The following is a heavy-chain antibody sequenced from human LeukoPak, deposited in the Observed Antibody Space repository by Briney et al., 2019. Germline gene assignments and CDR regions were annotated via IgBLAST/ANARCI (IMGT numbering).Heavy chain of an antibody. D-gene: IGHD6-19*01. Sequence: GGSLRLSCAASGFTFSGSAMHWVRQASGKGLEWVGRIRSKANSYATAYAASVKGRFTISRDDSKNTAYLQMNSLKTEDTAVYYCAKDRLGGSGWYLGIYWSFDLWGRGTLASVSA. CDR1: GFTFSGSA. V-gene: IGHV3-73*01. CDR3: AKDRLGGSGWYLGIYWSFDL. J-gene: IGHJ2*01. CDR2: IRSKANSYAT.